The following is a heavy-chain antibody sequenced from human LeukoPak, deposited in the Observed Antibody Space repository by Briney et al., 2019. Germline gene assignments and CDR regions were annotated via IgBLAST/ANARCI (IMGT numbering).Heavy chain of an antibody. CDR3: ARVDLYSGSYLHYFDY. D-gene: IGHD1-26*01. CDR2: ISAYNGNT. Sequence: ASVKVSCKASGYTFTSYGISWVRQAPGQGLEWMGWISAYNGNTNYAQKLQGRVTMTTDTSTSTAYMELRSLRSDDTAVYYCARVDLYSGSYLHYFDYWGQGTLVTVSS. J-gene: IGHJ4*02. V-gene: IGHV1-18*01. CDR1: GYTFTSYG.